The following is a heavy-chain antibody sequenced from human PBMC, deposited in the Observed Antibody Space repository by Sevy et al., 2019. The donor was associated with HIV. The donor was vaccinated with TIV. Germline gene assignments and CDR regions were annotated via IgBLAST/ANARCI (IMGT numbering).Heavy chain of an antibody. CDR3: ARLYDFWSGYLKPRYYFDY. CDR1: GYTFTSYG. Sequence: ASVKVSCKASGYTFTSYGISWVRQAPGQGLEWMGWISAYNGNTSYAQKLQGRVTMTTDTSTSTAYMELRSLRSDDTAVYYCARLYDFWSGYLKPRYYFDYWGQGTLVTVSS. J-gene: IGHJ4*02. D-gene: IGHD3-3*01. V-gene: IGHV1-18*01. CDR2: ISAYNGNT.